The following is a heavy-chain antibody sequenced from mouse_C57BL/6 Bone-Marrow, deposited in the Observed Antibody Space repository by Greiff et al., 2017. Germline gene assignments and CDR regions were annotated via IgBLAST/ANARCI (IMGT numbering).Heavy chain of an antibody. J-gene: IGHJ4*01. V-gene: IGHV1-69*01. D-gene: IGHD1-1*01. CDR1: GYTFTSYW. Sequence: VQLQQPGAELVMPGASVKLSCKASGYTFTSYWMHWVKQRPGQGLEWIGEIDPSDSYTNYNQKFKGKSTLTVDKSSSTAYMQLSSLTSEDSAVYYGARNFLTTVGAMDDWGQGTSVTVSS. CDR2: IDPSDSYT. CDR3: ARNFLTTVGAMDD.